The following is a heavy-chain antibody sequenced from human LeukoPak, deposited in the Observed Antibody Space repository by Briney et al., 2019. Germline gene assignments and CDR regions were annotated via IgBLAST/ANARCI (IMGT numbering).Heavy chain of an antibody. J-gene: IGHJ4*02. Sequence: GGSLRLSCAASGFTFSSYAMHWVRQTPGKGLEYVSAISNNGGTTYYANSVRGRFTISRDNSKNTLYLQMGSLRAEDKAVYYCARVNGSGSYYDYWGQGTLVTVSS. V-gene: IGHV3-64*01. CDR3: ARVNGSGSYYDY. D-gene: IGHD3-10*01. CDR2: ISNNGGTT. CDR1: GFTFSSYA.